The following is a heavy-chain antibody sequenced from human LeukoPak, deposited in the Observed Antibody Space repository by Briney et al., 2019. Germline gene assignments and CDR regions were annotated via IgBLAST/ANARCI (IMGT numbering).Heavy chain of an antibody. CDR2: IYHSGST. CDR1: GGSISSGGYS. CDR3: ARAPPDGGNSGLYY. V-gene: IGHV4-30-2*01. D-gene: IGHD4-23*01. J-gene: IGHJ4*02. Sequence: SETLSLTCAVSGGSISSGGYSWSWIRQPPGKGLEWIGYIYHSGSTYYNPSLKSRVTISVDTSKNQFSLKLSSVTAADTAVYYCARAPPDGGNSGLYYWGQGTLVTVSS.